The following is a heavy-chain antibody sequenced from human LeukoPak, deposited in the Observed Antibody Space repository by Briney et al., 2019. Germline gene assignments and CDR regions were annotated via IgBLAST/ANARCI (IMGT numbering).Heavy chain of an antibody. J-gene: IGHJ1*01. Sequence: GGSLRLSCAASGFTFSSYAMSWVRQAPGKGLEWVSAISGSGDITLYADSVKGRFTISRDNSKNTLYLQMNSLRGEDTAVYFCAKRRDYCSGGTCGSEFFQHWGQGTLVTVSS. CDR1: GFTFSSYA. V-gene: IGHV3-23*01. D-gene: IGHD2-15*01. CDR2: ISGSGDIT. CDR3: AKRRDYCSGGTCGSEFFQH.